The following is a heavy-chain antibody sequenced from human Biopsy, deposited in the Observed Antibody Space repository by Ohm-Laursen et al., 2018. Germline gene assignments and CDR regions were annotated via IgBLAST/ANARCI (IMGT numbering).Heavy chain of an antibody. V-gene: IGHV3-21*01. Sequence: SLRLSCAALGFILSSYSMNWVRQTPGKGLEWVSTISSSSDNIYYVDSVKGRFTISRDNAKNSLYLQMNSLRAEDTAVYYCARSRGSSGIATIYYYGMDVWGQGTTVTVSS. J-gene: IGHJ6*02. CDR3: ARSRGSSGIATIYYYGMDV. D-gene: IGHD3-10*01. CDR1: GFILSSYS. CDR2: ISSSSDNI.